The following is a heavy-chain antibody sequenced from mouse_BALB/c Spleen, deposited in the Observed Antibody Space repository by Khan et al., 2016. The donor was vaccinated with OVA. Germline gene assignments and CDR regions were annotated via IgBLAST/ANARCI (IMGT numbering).Heavy chain of an antibody. D-gene: IGHD4-1*01. CDR3: ASHVAGTFAY. CDR2: INTDDYYT. Sequence: VQLVESGGDLVRPGGSLKLSCAASGFTFSAYGMSWVRQSPDKRLEWVATINTDDYYTNYHHSFKGRSTISRDKATNTPYLQLPSLKSEDTVMYYCASHVAGTFAYWGQGTLVTVSA. J-gene: IGHJ3*01. V-gene: IGHV5-6*01. CDR1: GFTFSAYG.